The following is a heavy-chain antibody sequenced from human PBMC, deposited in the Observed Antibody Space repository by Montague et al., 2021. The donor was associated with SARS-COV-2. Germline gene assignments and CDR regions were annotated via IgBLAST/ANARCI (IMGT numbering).Heavy chain of an antibody. J-gene: IGHJ4*02. Sequence: TLSLTCTVSGGSVSSGGYYWTWIRQHPVRGLEWLAYIFYTGTPXYTSSLKSRLSISMDSSKNQFSLDLSSVTAADTAAYYCARLRTTAGTWFFDYWGQGTLVTVSS. CDR1: GGSVSSGGYY. V-gene: IGHV4-31*03. CDR2: IFYTGTP. D-gene: IGHD1-1*01. CDR3: ARLRTTAGTWFFDY.